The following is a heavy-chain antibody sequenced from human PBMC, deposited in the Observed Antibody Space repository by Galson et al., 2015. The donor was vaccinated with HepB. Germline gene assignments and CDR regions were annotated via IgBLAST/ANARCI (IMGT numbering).Heavy chain of an antibody. Sequence: SLRLSCAASGFTFSSYGMHWVRQAPGKGLEWVAVISYDGSNKYYADSVKGRFTISRDNSKNTLYLQMNSLRAEDTAVYYCAKDRRRVYYYDSSGLGMDVWGQGTTVTVSS. CDR2: ISYDGSNK. CDR3: AKDRRRVYYYDSSGLGMDV. D-gene: IGHD3-22*01. CDR1: GFTFSSYG. J-gene: IGHJ6*02. V-gene: IGHV3-30*18.